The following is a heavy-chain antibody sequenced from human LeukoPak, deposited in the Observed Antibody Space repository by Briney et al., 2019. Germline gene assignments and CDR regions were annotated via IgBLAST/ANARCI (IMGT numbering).Heavy chain of an antibody. Sequence: KASETLSLTCAVYGGSFSDYSWSWIRQPPGKGLEWIGEINHSGGTNHNPSLMSRVIMSVDTSKNQFSLKVSSVTAADTAVYYCARTYINFNNYFDPWGQGTLVTVSS. V-gene: IGHV4-34*01. D-gene: IGHD4-11*01. CDR1: GGSFSDYS. CDR2: INHSGGT. J-gene: IGHJ5*02. CDR3: ARTYINFNNYFDP.